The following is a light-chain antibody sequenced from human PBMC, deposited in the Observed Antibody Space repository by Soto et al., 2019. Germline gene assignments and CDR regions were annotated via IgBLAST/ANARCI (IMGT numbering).Light chain of an antibody. CDR1: QSISDT. CDR3: QQYDNWPWT. CDR2: GAS. J-gene: IGKJ1*01. Sequence: EIVMTQSPATLSVSPGVRATLSCRASQSISDTLAWYQQKPGQAPRLLIHGASTRAPGFPARFSGSGSGTDFTLTISSLQSEDFAVYYCQQYDNWPWTFGQGTKVDI. V-gene: IGKV3-15*01.